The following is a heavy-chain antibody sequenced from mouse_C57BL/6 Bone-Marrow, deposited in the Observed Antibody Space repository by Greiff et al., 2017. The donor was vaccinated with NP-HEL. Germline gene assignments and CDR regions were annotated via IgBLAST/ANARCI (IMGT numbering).Heavy chain of an antibody. Sequence: QVQLQQSGAELARPGASVKLSCKASGYTFTSYGISWVKQRTGQGLEWIGEIYPRSGNTYYNAKFKGKATLTADTSSSTAYMELRSLTSEDSAVYFCARWGIYYYGSSYGYWGQGTTLTVST. V-gene: IGHV1-81*01. CDR3: ARWGIYYYGSSYGY. J-gene: IGHJ2*01. CDR1: GYTFTSYG. CDR2: IYPRSGNT. D-gene: IGHD1-1*01.